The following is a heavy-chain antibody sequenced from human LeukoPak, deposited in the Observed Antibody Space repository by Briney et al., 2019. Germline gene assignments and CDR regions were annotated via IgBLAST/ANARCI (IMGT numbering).Heavy chain of an antibody. CDR3: ATSNDAKIAPFDH. Sequence: SETLSLTCTVSGVSMSAYQWSWVRQSPEKGLEWIGCINTKGETSYNPSLKSRVATSVDTSKSQFSLRLTSVTAADTAVYYCATSNDAKIAPFDHWGQGAPVTVSS. V-gene: IGHV4-4*09. D-gene: IGHD2-21*01. CDR2: INTKGET. CDR1: GVSMSAYQ. J-gene: IGHJ4*02.